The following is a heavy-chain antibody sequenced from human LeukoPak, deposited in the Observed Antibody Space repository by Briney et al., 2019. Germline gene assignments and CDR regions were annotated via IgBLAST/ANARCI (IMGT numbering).Heavy chain of an antibody. D-gene: IGHD1-1*01. CDR2: ISGSGGST. J-gene: IGHJ6*02. V-gene: IGHV3-23*01. Sequence: TGGSLRLSCAASGFTFSSYAMSWVRQAPGKGLEWVSAISGSGGSTYYADSVKGRFTISRDNPKNTLYLQMNSLRAEDTAVYYCAKAGAPRRSPLYYYYGMDVWGQGTTVTVSS. CDR3: AKAGAPRRSPLYYYYGMDV. CDR1: GFTFSSYA.